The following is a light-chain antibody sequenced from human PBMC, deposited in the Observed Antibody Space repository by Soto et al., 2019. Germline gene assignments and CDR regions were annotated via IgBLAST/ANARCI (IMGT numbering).Light chain of an antibody. CDR1: QSISTW. CDR3: QQYNSYST. J-gene: IGKJ1*01. CDR2: DAS. V-gene: IGKV1-5*01. Sequence: DIQMTQSPSTLSASVGDRVTITCRASQSISTWLAWYQQKPGKAPKLLIYDASSLESGVPSRFSGSGSGTEFTLTISRLQPEYFASYYCQQYNSYSTFGQGTKVEIK.